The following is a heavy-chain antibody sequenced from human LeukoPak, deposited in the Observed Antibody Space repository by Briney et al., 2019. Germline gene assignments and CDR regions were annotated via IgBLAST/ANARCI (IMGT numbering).Heavy chain of an antibody. CDR3: AKDLGYSYGYGAFDI. Sequence: PGGSLRVSCAASGFTFSSYAMSWVRQAPGKGLERVSSISGSGGSTYYADSVKGRFTISRDNSKNTLYLQMNSLRAEDTAVYYCAKDLGYSYGYGAFDIWGQGTMVTVSS. V-gene: IGHV3-23*01. CDR2: ISGSGGST. CDR1: GFTFSSYA. D-gene: IGHD5-18*01. J-gene: IGHJ3*02.